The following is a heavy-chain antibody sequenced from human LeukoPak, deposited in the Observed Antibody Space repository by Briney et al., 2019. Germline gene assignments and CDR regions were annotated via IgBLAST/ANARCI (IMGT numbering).Heavy chain of an antibody. J-gene: IGHJ3*01. Sequence: GGSLRLSCAASGFTVSSNYMSWVRQAPGKGLEWVSSISESSSITYHADSVKGRFTISRDNSKNTLYLQMNSLRAEDTAVYYCVKHDYGENRAYDFWGQGTMVSVS. CDR3: VKHDYGENRAYDF. CDR2: ISESSSIT. V-gene: IGHV3-23*01. D-gene: IGHD4-17*01. CDR1: GFTVSSNY.